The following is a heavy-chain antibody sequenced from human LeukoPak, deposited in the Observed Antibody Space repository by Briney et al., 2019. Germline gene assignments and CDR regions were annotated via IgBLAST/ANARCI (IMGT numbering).Heavy chain of an antibody. V-gene: IGHV3-11*04. CDR3: ARDGRYDSSDY. D-gene: IGHD5-12*01. CDR2: ISGSASTI. CDR1: GLTFSDYY. Sequence: GGSLRLSCAASGLTFSDYYMSWIRQAPGKGLEWVSYISGSASTIYYADSVKGRFTISRDNAKNSLYLKMNSLRAEDTAVYYCARDGRYDSSDYWGQGSLVTVSS. J-gene: IGHJ4*02.